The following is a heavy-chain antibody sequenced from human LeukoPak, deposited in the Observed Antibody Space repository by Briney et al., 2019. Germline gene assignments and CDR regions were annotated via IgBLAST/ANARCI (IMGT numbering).Heavy chain of an antibody. D-gene: IGHD3-16*02. Sequence: ASVKVSCKASGYTFPSYFMHWVRQAPGQGLEWMGGIIPIFGTANYAQKFQGRVTITADESTSTAYMELSSLRSEDTAVYYCARDPGWDVWGSYRPNWFDPWGQGTLVTVSS. CDR2: IIPIFGTA. V-gene: IGHV1-69*13. J-gene: IGHJ5*02. CDR3: ARDPGWDVWGSYRPNWFDP. CDR1: GYTFPSYF.